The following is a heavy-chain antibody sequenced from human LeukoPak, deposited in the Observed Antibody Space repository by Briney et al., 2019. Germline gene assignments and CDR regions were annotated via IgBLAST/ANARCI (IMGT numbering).Heavy chain of an antibody. D-gene: IGHD3-22*01. V-gene: IGHV3-21*01. Sequence: GGSLRLSCAASGFTFSSYSMNWVRQAPGKGLEWVSSISSSSSYIYYADSVKGRFTISRDNAKNSLYLQMNSLRAEDTAVYYCAARSTMTGDYWGQGTLVTVSS. J-gene: IGHJ4*02. CDR1: GFTFSSYS. CDR2: ISSSSSYI. CDR3: AARSTMTGDY.